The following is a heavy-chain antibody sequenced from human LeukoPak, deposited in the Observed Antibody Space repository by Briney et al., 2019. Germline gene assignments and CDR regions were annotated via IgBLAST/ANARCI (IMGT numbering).Heavy chain of an antibody. D-gene: IGHD6-13*01. CDR2: INPNSGGT. CDR1: GYTFTGYY. Sequence: ASVKVSCKASGYTFTGYYMHWVRQAPGQGLEWMGWINPNSGGTNYAQEFQGRVTMTRDTSISTAYMELSRLRSDDTAVYYCARVYSTWDFDYWGQGTLVTVSS. J-gene: IGHJ4*02. V-gene: IGHV1-2*02. CDR3: ARVYSTWDFDY.